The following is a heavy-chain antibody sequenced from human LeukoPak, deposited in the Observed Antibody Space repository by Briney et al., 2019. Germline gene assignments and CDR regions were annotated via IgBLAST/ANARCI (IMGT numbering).Heavy chain of an antibody. D-gene: IGHD3-22*01. Sequence: PGGSLRLSCSASGFTFSSYAMHWVRQAPGKGLEYVSAISSNGGSTYYADSVKGRFTISRDNSKNTLYLQMSSLRAEDTDVYYCVKGYDSSGYYPYYFDYWGQGTLVTVSS. CDR2: ISSNGGST. J-gene: IGHJ4*02. CDR3: VKGYDSSGYYPYYFDY. V-gene: IGHV3-64D*06. CDR1: GFTFSSYA.